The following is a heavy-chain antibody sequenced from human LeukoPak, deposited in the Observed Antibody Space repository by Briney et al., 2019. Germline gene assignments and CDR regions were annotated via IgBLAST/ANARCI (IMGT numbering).Heavy chain of an antibody. J-gene: IGHJ1*01. V-gene: IGHV3-7*01. CDR1: GFTFNRCW. CDR3: TSWGDTTAEYFQR. D-gene: IGHD2-21*02. Sequence: GGSLGLSCVVSGFTFNRCWMNWVRQAPGKGLEWVAHINPDGRDTYYVDPVKGRFTISRDNAQNSMYLQMNSLRVEDTAVYYCTSWGDTTAEYFQRWGQGTLVTVSS. CDR2: INPDGRDT.